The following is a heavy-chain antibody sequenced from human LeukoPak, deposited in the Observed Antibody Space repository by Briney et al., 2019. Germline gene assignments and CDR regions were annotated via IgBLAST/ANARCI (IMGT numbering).Heavy chain of an antibody. CDR2: INHSGST. CDR1: GGSFSGYY. D-gene: IGHD6-13*01. J-gene: IGHJ4*02. CDR3: ARVAAATAWN. Sequence: PSETLSLTCAVYGGSFSGYYWSWIHQPPGKGLEWIGEINHSGSTNYNPSLKSRVTISVDTSKNQFSLKLSSVTAADTAVYYRARVAAATAWNWGQGTLVTVSS. V-gene: IGHV4-34*01.